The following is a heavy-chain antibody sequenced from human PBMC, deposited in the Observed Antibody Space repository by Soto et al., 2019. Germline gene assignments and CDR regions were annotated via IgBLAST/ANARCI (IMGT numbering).Heavy chain of an antibody. CDR1: GFTFSNYA. CDR3: TLSSGYYYFDY. V-gene: IGHV3-33*01. Sequence: QVQRVESGGGVVQPGRSLRLSCAASGFTFSNYAMHWVRQAPGKGLEWVAVLWYDGNNKHYADSVKGRFTISRDNSKNTLYLQMNSLRAEDTAVYYCTLSSGYYYFDYWGQGPLVTVSS. J-gene: IGHJ4*02. CDR2: LWYDGNNK. D-gene: IGHD3-3*01.